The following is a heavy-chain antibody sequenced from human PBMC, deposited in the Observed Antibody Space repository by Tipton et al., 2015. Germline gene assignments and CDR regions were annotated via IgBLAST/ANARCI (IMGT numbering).Heavy chain of an antibody. CDR3: ARRFSHSSSWTFDY. CDR2: VHYRGST. CDR1: GGSISSSSYY. J-gene: IGHJ4*02. V-gene: IGHV4-39*01. D-gene: IGHD6-13*01. Sequence: TLSLTCTVSGGSISSSSYYWGWIRQPPGKGLEWIGSVHYRGSTYYNPSLKSRVTISVDTSKNQFSLKLSSLTAADTAVYYCARRFSHSSSWTFDYWGQGTLVTVSS.